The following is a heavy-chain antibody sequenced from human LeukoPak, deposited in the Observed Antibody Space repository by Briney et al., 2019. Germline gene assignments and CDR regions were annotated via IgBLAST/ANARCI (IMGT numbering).Heavy chain of an antibody. CDR1: GYTFTSYG. CDR2: IIPIFGTA. D-gene: IGHD2-2*01. V-gene: IGHV1-69*13. J-gene: IGHJ4*02. CDR3: ARDCSSTSCYAY. Sequence: SVKVSCKASGYTFTSYGISWVRQAPGQGLEWMGGIIPIFGTANYAQKFQGRVTITADESTSTAYMELSSLRSEDTAVYYCARDCSSTSCYAYWGQGTLVTVSS.